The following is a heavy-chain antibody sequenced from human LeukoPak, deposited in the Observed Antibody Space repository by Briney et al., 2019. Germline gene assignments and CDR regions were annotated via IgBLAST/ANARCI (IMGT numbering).Heavy chain of an antibody. Sequence: GGSLRLSCAASGFTFSSYAMSWVRQAPGKALERLSAISGSGGSTYYADPVKGRFTISRDNSKNTLYLQMNSLRAEDTAVYYCAKDWGFTVVGAFDIWGQGTMVTVSS. CDR2: ISGSGGST. D-gene: IGHD4-23*01. CDR1: GFTFSSYA. J-gene: IGHJ3*02. CDR3: AKDWGFTVVGAFDI. V-gene: IGHV3-23*01.